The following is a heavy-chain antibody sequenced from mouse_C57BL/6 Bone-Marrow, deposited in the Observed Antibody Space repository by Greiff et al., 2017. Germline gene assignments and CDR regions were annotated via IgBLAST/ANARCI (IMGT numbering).Heavy chain of an antibody. Sequence: EVQLVESGAELVKPGASVKLSCTASGFNIKDTYMHWVKQRPEQGLEWIGRIDPANGNTKYDPKFQGKATLTADTSSNTAYLQLSSLTSEDTAVYYCANWDWYFDVWGAGTTVTVSS. CDR3: ANWDWYFDV. CDR1: GFNIKDTY. J-gene: IGHJ1*01. D-gene: IGHD4-1*01. V-gene: IGHV14-3*02. CDR2: IDPANGNT.